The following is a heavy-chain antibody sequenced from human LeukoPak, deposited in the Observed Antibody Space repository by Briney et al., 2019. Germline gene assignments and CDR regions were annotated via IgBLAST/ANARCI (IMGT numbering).Heavy chain of an antibody. CDR1: GFTFSSYW. V-gene: IGHV3-7*03. CDR3: ARAYSSSWYGEYYFDY. CDR2: IKQDGSEK. J-gene: IGHJ4*02. D-gene: IGHD6-13*01. Sequence: PGGSLRLSCAASGFTFSSYWMSWVRQAPGKGLEWVASIKQDGSEKYYVDSVKGRFTISRDNAKNSLYLQMNSLRAEDTAVYYCARAYSSSWYGEYYFDYWGQGTLVTVSS.